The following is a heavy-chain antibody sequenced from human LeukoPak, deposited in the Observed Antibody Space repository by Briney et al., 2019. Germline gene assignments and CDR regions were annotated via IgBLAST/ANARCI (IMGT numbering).Heavy chain of an antibody. CDR1: GGSISSGGYY. Sequence: SETLSLTCTVSGGSISSGGYYWSWIRQHPGKGLEWIGYIYYSGSTYYNPSLKSRVTISVDTSKNQFSLKLSSVTAADAAIYYCARGGNRFGGFYFDYWGQGIQVIVSS. CDR3: ARGGNRFGGFYFDY. D-gene: IGHD3-10*01. CDR2: IYYSGST. V-gene: IGHV4-31*03. J-gene: IGHJ4*02.